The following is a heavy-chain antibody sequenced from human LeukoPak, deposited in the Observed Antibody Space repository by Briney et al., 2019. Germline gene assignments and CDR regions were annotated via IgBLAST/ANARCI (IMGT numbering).Heavy chain of an antibody. Sequence: ASVKVSCKASGYTFTRYYMHWVRQAPGQGLEWMGWINPNSGGTNYAQKFQGRVTMTRDTSISTAYMELSRLRSDDMTVYYCARVKAEAAAGIGPTKVYYYYGMDVWGQGTTVTVSS. CDR2: INPNSGGT. CDR3: ARVKAEAAAGIGPTKVYYYYGMDV. D-gene: IGHD6-13*01. CDR1: GYTFTRYY. J-gene: IGHJ6*02. V-gene: IGHV1-2*02.